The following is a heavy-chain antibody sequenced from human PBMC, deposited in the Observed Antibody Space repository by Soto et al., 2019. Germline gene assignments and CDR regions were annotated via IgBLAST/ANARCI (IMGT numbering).Heavy chain of an antibody. Sequence: HPGGSLRLSCAASGFAFTSYALSWFLQAPGKGLEWVSSMSGGGGGTYYADSVKGRFTISRDISKNTLYLEMNSLTAEDTAVYYCAISPEVAAARRFFDHWGDGTLVTVYS. D-gene: IGHD2-15*01. CDR1: GFAFTSYA. CDR2: MSGGGGGT. CDR3: AISPEVAAARRFFDH. V-gene: IGHV3-23*01. J-gene: IGHJ4*01.